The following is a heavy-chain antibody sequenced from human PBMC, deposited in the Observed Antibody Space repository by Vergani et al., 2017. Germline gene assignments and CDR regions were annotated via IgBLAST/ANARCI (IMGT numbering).Heavy chain of an antibody. V-gene: IGHV3-33*01. D-gene: IGHD3-22*01. CDR3: ARDLYYDSSGFYYYYGMDV. CDR1: GFTFSSYG. J-gene: IGHJ6*02. Sequence: QVQLVESGGGVVQPGRSLRLSCAASGFTFSSYGMHWVRQAPGKGLEWVAVIWYDGSNKYYADSVKGRFTISRDNSKNTLYLQMNSLRAEDTAVYYYARDLYYDSSGFYYYYGMDVWGQGTTVTVSS. CDR2: IWYDGSNK.